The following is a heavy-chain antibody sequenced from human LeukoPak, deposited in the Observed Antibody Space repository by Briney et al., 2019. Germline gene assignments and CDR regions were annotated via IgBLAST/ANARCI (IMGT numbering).Heavy chain of an antibody. CDR2: IYYSESI. CDR1: VGSLSSSSYY. D-gene: IGHD3-22*01. CDR3: AITSSGYYFGSFDP. V-gene: IGHV4-39*01. J-gene: IGHJ5*02. Sequence: PETLSLTCTVSVGSLSSSSYYWGWIRHPPGKGLEWIGSIYYSESIYNNPSLKSRVTMSVDTSKNQSSLKLSSVTAADTAVYYCAITSSGYYFGSFDPWGQGTLVTVSS.